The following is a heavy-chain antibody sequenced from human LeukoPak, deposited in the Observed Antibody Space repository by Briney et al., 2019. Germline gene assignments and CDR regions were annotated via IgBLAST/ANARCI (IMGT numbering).Heavy chain of an antibody. J-gene: IGHJ4*02. CDR3: ATSRAAAGMFDY. D-gene: IGHD6-13*01. CDR2: FDPEDGET. Sequence: ASVKVSCKVSGYTLTELSMHWVRQAPGKGLEWMGGFDPEDGETIYAQKFQGRVTMTEDTSTDTAYMELSSLRSEDTAVYYCATSRAAAGMFDYWGQGTLVTVSS. CDR1: GYTLTELS. V-gene: IGHV1-24*01.